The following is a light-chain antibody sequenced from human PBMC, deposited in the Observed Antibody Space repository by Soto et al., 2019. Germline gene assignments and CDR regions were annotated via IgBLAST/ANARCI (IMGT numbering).Light chain of an antibody. Sequence: EIVLTQSPGTLSLSPGERATLSCRASQSVSSSYLAWYQQKPGQAPRLLIYGASSRATGIPDRLSGSGSGTDLTLTISRLEPEDFAVYYCQQYGSSPPTFGPGTKVDIK. CDR2: GAS. J-gene: IGKJ3*01. CDR1: QSVSSSY. V-gene: IGKV3-20*01. CDR3: QQYGSSPPT.